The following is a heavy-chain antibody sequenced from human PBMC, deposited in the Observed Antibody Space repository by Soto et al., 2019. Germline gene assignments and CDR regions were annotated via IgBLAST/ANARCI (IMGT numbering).Heavy chain of an antibody. CDR1: GGTFSSYA. CDR2: LIPIFGPA. J-gene: IGHJ2*01. V-gene: IGHV1-69*01. Sequence: QVQLVQSGAEVKKPGSSVKVSCKASGGTFSSYAISWVRQAPGQGLEWMGGLIPIFGPANYAQKFQGRVTITADDSTSTAYMELSSLRSEDTAVYYCARAEYSSSGTIYWYFDLWGRGTLVTVSS. CDR3: ARAEYSSSGTIYWYFDL. D-gene: IGHD6-6*01.